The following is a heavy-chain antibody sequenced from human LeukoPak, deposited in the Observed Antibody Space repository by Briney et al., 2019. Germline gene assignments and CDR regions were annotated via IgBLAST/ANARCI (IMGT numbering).Heavy chain of an antibody. D-gene: IGHD3-9*01. CDR3: ASRRYFDWLLLDYYFDY. Sequence: PGGSLRLSCAASGFTFSSYAMSWVRQPPGKGLEWIGEINHSGSTNYNPSLKSRVTISVDTSKNQFSLKLSSVTAADTAVYYCASRRYFDWLLLDYYFDYWGQGTLVTVSS. CDR2: INHSGST. V-gene: IGHV4-34*01. CDR1: GFTFSSYA. J-gene: IGHJ4*02.